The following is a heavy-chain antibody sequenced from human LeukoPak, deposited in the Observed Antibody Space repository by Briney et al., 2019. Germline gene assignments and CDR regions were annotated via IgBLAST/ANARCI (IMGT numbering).Heavy chain of an antibody. CDR3: ARVNHYGDYVDY. CDR2: MNPNSGNT. J-gene: IGHJ4*02. V-gene: IGHV1-8*02. Sequence: GASVKVSCKVSGYTLTELSIHWVRQATGQGLEWMGWMNPNSGNTGYAQKFQGRVTMTRNTSISTAYMELSSLRSEDTAVYYCARVNHYGDYVDYWGQGTLVTVSS. D-gene: IGHD4-17*01. CDR1: GYTLTELS.